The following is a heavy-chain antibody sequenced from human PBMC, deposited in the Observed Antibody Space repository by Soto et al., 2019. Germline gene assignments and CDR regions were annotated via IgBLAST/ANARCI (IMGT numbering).Heavy chain of an antibody. CDR1: GFTFNTYP. CDR2: ISSTAGRTS. V-gene: IGHV3-23*01. J-gene: IGHJ6*02. CDR3: AKGVLSFHYGMEV. Sequence: PGWSLRLSCATSGFTFNTYPMTWVRQAPGKGLEWVSSISSTAGRTSSYADSVKGRFAISRDFSDNTVYLQMNNLRVDDTAVYFCAKGVLSFHYGMEVWGQGTTVT. D-gene: IGHD3-10*01.